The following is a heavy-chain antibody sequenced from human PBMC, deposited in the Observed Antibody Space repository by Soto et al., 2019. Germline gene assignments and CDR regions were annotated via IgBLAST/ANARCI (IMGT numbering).Heavy chain of an antibody. J-gene: IGHJ5*02. Sequence: QITLKESGPTLVKPTQTLTLTCTFSGFSLSTSGVGVGWIRQPPGKALEWLALIYWDDDKRYSPSLKSRLTITKDTSKNQVVLTMTNMAPVDTATYYCAHSISPYCGGDCYWGDWFDPWGQGTLVTVSS. CDR2: IYWDDDK. CDR3: AHSISPYCGGDCYWGDWFDP. V-gene: IGHV2-5*02. D-gene: IGHD2-21*02. CDR1: GFSLSTSGVG.